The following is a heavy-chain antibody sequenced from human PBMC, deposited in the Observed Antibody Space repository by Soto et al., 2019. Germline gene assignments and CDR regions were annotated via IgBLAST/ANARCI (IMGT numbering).Heavy chain of an antibody. Sequence: SGPTLVNPTQTLTLTCTFSGFSLSTSGVGVGWIRQPPGKALEWLALIYWNDDKRYSPSLKSRLTITKDTSKNQVVLTMTNMDPVDTATYYCAHSPLRYFDWLDYYYYGMDVWGQGTTVTVSS. CDR1: GFSLSTSGVG. J-gene: IGHJ6*02. D-gene: IGHD3-9*01. V-gene: IGHV2-5*01. CDR3: AHSPLRYFDWLDYYYYGMDV. CDR2: IYWNDDK.